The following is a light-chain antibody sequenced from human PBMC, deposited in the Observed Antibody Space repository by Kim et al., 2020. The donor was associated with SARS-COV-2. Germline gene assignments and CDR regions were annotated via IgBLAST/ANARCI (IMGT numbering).Light chain of an antibody. CDR2: GAC. CDR1: QDIRND. V-gene: IGKV1-17*01. CDR3: LQHSTYPIT. Sequence: AAVSDSVTFTCRASQDIRNDLGWYQQNRGRAPKRLIYGACSLQSGLPSRFSGSGSGTVFTLTIRSVQPEDFATYFCLQHSTYPITFGQGTRLEIK. J-gene: IGKJ5*01.